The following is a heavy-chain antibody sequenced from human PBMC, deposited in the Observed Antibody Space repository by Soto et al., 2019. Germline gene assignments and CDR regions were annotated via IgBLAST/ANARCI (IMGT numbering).Heavy chain of an antibody. CDR2: ISTDGSIT. CDR3: ARDTNGLPS. D-gene: IGHD2-8*01. Sequence: EVQLVESGGGLVQPGGSLRLSCAASGLIFSNYKMHWVRQAPGKGLVWVSRISTDGSITGYADSVKGRFTVSRDNAKNTLYLQMNSLRVDDTAVYYCARDTNGLPSWGQGTLVTVSS. V-gene: IGHV3-74*01. J-gene: IGHJ5*02. CDR1: GLIFSNYK.